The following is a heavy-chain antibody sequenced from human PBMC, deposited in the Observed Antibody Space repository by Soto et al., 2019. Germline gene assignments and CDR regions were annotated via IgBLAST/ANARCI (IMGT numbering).Heavy chain of an antibody. CDR1: GGSFSGYY. D-gene: IGHD4-4*01. J-gene: IGHJ5*02. V-gene: IGHV4-34*01. Sequence: SETLSLTCAVYGGSFSGYYWSWIRQPPGKGLEWIGEINHSGSTNYNPSLKSRVTISEDTSKNQFSLKLSSVTAADTAVYYCAIECTTVRRDHNWFDPWGQGTLVTVSS. CDR2: INHSGST. CDR3: AIECTTVRRDHNWFDP.